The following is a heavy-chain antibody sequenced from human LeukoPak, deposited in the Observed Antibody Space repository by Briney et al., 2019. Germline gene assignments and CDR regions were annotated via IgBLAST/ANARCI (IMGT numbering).Heavy chain of an antibody. CDR1: GHTFTSYD. V-gene: IGHV1-8*01. J-gene: IGHJ4*02. CDR3: ARWRVAATIYLDY. D-gene: IGHD1-26*01. Sequence: ASVKVSCKASGHTFTSYDINWVRQATGQGLEWMGWMNPNSGNTGYAQKFQGRVTMTRNTSISTAYMELSSLRSEDTAVYYCARWRVAATIYLDYWGKGPLSTASS. CDR2: MNPNSGNT.